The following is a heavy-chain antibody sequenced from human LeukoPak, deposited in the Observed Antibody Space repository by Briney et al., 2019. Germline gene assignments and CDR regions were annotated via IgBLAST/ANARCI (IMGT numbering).Heavy chain of an antibody. J-gene: IGHJ4*02. V-gene: IGHV3-74*01. CDR2: INSDGSST. CDR3: ARETMVRGVIIFDY. Sequence: GGSLRLSCAASGFTFSSYDMNWVRQAPGKGLVWVSRINSDGSSTSYADSVKGRFTISRDNAKNTLYLQMNSLRAEDTAVYYCARETMVRGVIIFDYWGQGTLVTVSS. CDR1: GFTFSSYD. D-gene: IGHD3-10*01.